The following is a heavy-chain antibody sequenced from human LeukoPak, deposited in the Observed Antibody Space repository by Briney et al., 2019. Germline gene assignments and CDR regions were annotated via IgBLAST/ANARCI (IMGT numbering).Heavy chain of an antibody. V-gene: IGHV4-34*01. Sequence: ASETLSLTCAVYGGSFSGYYWSWIRQPPGEGLEWIGEINHSGSTNYNPSLKSRVTISVDTSKNQFSLKLSSVTAADTAVYYCARGTTVTFDYWGQGTLVTVSS. CDR1: GGSFSGYY. CDR3: ARGTTVTFDY. CDR2: INHSGST. J-gene: IGHJ4*02. D-gene: IGHD4-17*01.